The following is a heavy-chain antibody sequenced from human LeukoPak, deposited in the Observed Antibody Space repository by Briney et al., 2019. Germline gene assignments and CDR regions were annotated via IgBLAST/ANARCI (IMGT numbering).Heavy chain of an antibody. J-gene: IGHJ4*02. Sequence: GGSLRLSCAASGFIFSIYWMSWVRQAPGKGLEGVSNIKQDGSEKYYADSVQGRFTVSRDNAKNSLYLEMSSLRAEDTALYFCAKGGHYYASAGFTYFDYWGQGILVTVSS. V-gene: IGHV3-7*03. D-gene: IGHD3-22*01. CDR3: AKGGHYYASAGFTYFDY. CDR2: IKQDGSEK. CDR1: GFIFSIYW.